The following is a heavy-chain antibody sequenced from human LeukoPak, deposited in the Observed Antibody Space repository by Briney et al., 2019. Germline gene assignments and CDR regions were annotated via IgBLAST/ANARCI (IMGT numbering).Heavy chain of an antibody. V-gene: IGHV4-34*01. D-gene: IGHD6-19*01. CDR1: GGSFSGYY. CDR3: ARGRLRQWLAFDY. Sequence: PSGTLSLTCAVYGGSFSGYYWSWIRQPPGKGLEWIGEINHSGSTNYNPSLKSRVTLSVDTSKNQFSLKLSSVTAADTAVYYCARGRLRQWLAFDYWGQGTLVTVSS. J-gene: IGHJ4*02. CDR2: INHSGST.